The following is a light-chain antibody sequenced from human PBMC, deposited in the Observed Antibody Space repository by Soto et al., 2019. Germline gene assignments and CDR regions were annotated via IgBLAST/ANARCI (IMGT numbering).Light chain of an antibody. J-gene: IGLJ2*01. CDR2: KDS. Sequence: SYELTQPPSVSVSPGQTARITCSGDALPKQYAYWYQQKPGQAPVLVIYKDSERPSGIPERFSGSSSGTTVTLTISGVQAEDEADYYCQSADSSGTYWDVVFGGGTKLTV. CDR3: QSADSSGTYWDVV. V-gene: IGLV3-25*03. CDR1: ALPKQY.